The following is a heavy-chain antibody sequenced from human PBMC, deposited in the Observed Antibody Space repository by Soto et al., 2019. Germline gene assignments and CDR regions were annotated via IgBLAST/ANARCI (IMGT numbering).Heavy chain of an antibody. CDR3: AKKQSPYYYDSSGYYAPFDY. J-gene: IGHJ4*02. CDR2: ISGSGGST. CDR1: GFTFSSYA. V-gene: IGHV3-23*01. Sequence: EVQLLESGGGLVQPGGSLRLSCAASGFTFSSYAMSWVRQAPGKGLEWVSAISGSGGSTYYADSVKGRFTISRDNSKNTLYLQMNSLRAEDTAVYYCAKKQSPYYYDSSGYYAPFDYWGQGTLVTVSS. D-gene: IGHD3-22*01.